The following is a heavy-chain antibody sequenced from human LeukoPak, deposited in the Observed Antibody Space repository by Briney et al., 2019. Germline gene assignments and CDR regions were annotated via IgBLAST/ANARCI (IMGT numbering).Heavy chain of an antibody. J-gene: IGHJ6*02. CDR3: ARGGYTSTYSYYYAMDV. CDR2: ISSGASTI. CDR1: GFTFSGYE. D-gene: IGHD2-2*02. Sequence: PGGSLRLSCVASGFTFSGYEMNWVRQDPGKGLEWVSYISSGASTIDYADSVKGRFTIYRDNAKNSLFLQMNSLRAEDTAVYYCARGGYTSTYSYYYAMDVWGQGTTVSVSS. V-gene: IGHV3-48*03.